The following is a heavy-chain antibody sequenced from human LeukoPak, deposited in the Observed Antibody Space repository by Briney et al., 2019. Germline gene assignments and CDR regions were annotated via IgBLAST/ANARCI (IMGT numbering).Heavy chain of an antibody. CDR3: VYWFDS. Sequence: AGGSLRLSCAASGFTVSSNYMSWVRQAPGKGLEWVSLIYGGDNTYYADSVKGRFTISRDNSRNTLYLQMNSLRVEDTAVYYCVYWFDSWGQGTLVTVSS. CDR2: IYGGDNT. J-gene: IGHJ5*01. V-gene: IGHV3-66*01. CDR1: GFTVSSNY.